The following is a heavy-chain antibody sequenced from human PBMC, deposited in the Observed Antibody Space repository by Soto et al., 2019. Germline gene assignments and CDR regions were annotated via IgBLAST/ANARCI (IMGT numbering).Heavy chain of an antibody. CDR1: GYTFINYA. V-gene: IGHV1-3*04. D-gene: IGHD6-6*01. CDR2: INTGNGNT. Sequence: GASVKVSCKASGYTFINYAIHWVRQAPGQRLEWMGWINTGNGNTQYSQKFQGRVTITRDTSASAAYMELSSLRSEDTAVYYCARDSRLSSSNNWLDPWGQGTLVTVYS. J-gene: IGHJ5*02. CDR3: ARDSRLSSSNNWLDP.